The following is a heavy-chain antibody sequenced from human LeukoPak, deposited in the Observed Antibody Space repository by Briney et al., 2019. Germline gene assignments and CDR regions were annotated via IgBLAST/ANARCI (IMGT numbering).Heavy chain of an antibody. D-gene: IGHD5-18*01. CDR2: ISSSCSYI. CDR3: AREGYSYGQSPYFDY. Sequence: PGGSLRLSCAASGFTFSSYSMNWVRQAPGKGLEWVSSISSSCSYIYYADSVKGRFTISRDNAKNSLYLQMNSLRAEDTAVYYCAREGYSYGQSPYFDYWGQGTLVTVSS. V-gene: IGHV3-21*01. CDR1: GFTFSSYS. J-gene: IGHJ4*02.